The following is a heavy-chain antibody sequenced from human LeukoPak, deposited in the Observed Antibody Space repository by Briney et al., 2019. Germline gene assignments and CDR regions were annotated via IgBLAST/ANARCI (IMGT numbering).Heavy chain of an antibody. Sequence: ASVKVSCKASGYTFTSYGIRWVRQAPGQGLEWMGWIRGYNDNIKYAQKVQGRVTMTTDTSTSTSYMELRSLRSDDTAVYYCAREGYYESSGYSQVSYYNYGMDVWGQGTTVTVSS. J-gene: IGHJ6*02. CDR1: GYTFTSYG. V-gene: IGHV1-18*01. CDR3: AREGYYESSGYSQVSYYNYGMDV. CDR2: IRGYNDNI. D-gene: IGHD3-22*01.